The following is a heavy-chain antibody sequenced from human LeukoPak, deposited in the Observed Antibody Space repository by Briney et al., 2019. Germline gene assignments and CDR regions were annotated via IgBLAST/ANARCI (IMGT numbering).Heavy chain of an antibody. J-gene: IGHJ6*02. Sequence: ASVKVSCKASGYTFTSYYMHWVRHAPGQGLEWMGIINPSGGSTSYAQKFQGRVTMTRDTSSSTVYMELSSLRSEDTAVYYCARDIHDVYCSGGSCYATTDYYYGMDVWGQGTTVTVSS. D-gene: IGHD2-15*01. V-gene: IGHV1-46*01. CDR3: ARDIHDVYCSGGSCYATTDYYYGMDV. CDR2: INPSGGST. CDR1: GYTFTSYY.